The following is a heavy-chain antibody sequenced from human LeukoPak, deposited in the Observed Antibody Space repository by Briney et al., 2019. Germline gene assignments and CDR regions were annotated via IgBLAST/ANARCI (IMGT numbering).Heavy chain of an antibody. CDR1: GYTFTSYG. V-gene: IGHV1-18*01. CDR2: ISAYSGDT. J-gene: IGHJ3*01. Sequence: ASVKVSCKASGYTFTSYGISWVRQAPGQGLEWMGWISAYSGDTNYAQKFQGRATMTTDTSTSTAYMELRSLSSDDTAVYYCARDPAGGAYDLWGHGTLVTVSS. CDR3: ARDPAGGAYDL.